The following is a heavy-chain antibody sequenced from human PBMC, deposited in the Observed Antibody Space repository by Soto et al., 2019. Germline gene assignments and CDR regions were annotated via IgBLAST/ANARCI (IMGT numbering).Heavy chain of an antibody. CDR3: ARYGSGSYYKSPGHYGMDV. Sequence: SETLSLTCAVSGGSISNCNWWIRVRQHPGKGLEWIGYTYYRGSTNYNPSLKSRVTISVDTSKNQFSLKLSSVTAADTAVYYCARYGSGSYYKSPGHYGMDVWGQGTTVTVS. CDR2: TYYRGST. V-gene: IGHV4-4*02. D-gene: IGHD3-10*01. CDR1: GGSISNCNW. J-gene: IGHJ6*02.